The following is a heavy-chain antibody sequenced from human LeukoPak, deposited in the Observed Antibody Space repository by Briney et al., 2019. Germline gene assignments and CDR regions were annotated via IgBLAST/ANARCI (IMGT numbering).Heavy chain of an antibody. J-gene: IGHJ4*02. Sequence: GRSLRLSCAASGFTFRSYAMHWVRQAPGEGLEWVAVISYDGSNKYYADSVKGRFTISRDNSTNTLYLQMNSLRAEDTAVYYCAKGGYSSSWTFDYWGQRTLVTVSS. D-gene: IGHD6-6*01. V-gene: IGHV3-30*18. CDR1: GFTFRSYA. CDR2: ISYDGSNK. CDR3: AKGGYSSSWTFDY.